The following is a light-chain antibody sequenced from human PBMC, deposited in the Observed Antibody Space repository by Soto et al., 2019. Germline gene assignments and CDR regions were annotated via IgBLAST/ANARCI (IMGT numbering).Light chain of an antibody. J-gene: IGKJ1*01. Sequence: EIVLTQSPGTLSLSPGERATLSCRASQSVSSSFLAWYQQKPGQAPRLLIQGASVRATGIPDRFSGSGSGTDFTLTISRLEPEDFAVYYCQQYGSSPRTFGQGTKVEIK. CDR1: QSVSSSF. CDR3: QQYGSSPRT. V-gene: IGKV3-20*01. CDR2: GAS.